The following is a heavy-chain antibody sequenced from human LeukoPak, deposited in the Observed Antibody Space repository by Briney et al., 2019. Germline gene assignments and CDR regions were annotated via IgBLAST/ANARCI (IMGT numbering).Heavy chain of an antibody. CDR2: VFYSGST. CDR3: AREKLGGPYDSGWYKDY. D-gene: IGHD6-19*01. CDR1: GGSISSSSYY. J-gene: IGHJ4*02. Sequence: SETLSLTCTVSGGSISSSSYYWGWIRQPPGKGLEWIGSVFYSGSTFYNPSLKSRVTISVDTSKNQFSLKLTSVTAADTAVYYCAREKLGGPYDSGWYKDYWGQGTLVTVSS. V-gene: IGHV4-39*07.